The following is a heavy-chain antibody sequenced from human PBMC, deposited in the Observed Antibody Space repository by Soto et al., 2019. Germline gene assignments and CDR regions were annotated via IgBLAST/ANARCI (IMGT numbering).Heavy chain of an antibody. D-gene: IGHD2-15*01. CDR1: GGSISSYY. CDR2: IYYSGST. J-gene: IGHJ6*03. Sequence: PSETLSLTCTVSGGSISSYYWSWIRQPPGKGLEWIGYIYYSGSTNYNPSLKSRVTISVDTSKNQFSLKLSSVTAADTAVYYCAREAVQDIVVVVAATRINYYYYYMDVWGKGTTVTVSS. V-gene: IGHV4-59*01. CDR3: AREAVQDIVVVVAATRINYYYYYMDV.